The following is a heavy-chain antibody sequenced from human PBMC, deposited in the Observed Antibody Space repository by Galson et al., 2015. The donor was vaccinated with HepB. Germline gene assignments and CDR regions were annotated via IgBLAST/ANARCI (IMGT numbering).Heavy chain of an antibody. CDR1: GGSISSYY. V-gene: IGHV4-59*01. D-gene: IGHD1-7*01. CDR2: IYYRGST. CDR3: ATLRETGTLDY. Sequence: SETLSLTCTVSGGSISSYYWSWIRQPPGKGLEWLGYIYYRGSTNYNPSLKSRVTISVDTSKNQFSLKLSSVTAADTAVYYCATLRETGTLDYWGQGTLVTVSS. J-gene: IGHJ4*02.